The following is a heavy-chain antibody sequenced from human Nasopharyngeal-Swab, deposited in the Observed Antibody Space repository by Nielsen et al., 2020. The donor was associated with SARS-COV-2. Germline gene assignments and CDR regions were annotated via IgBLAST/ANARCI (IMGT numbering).Heavy chain of an antibody. D-gene: IGHD4-17*01. CDR2: INHSGST. Sequence: SETLSLTCAVYGGSFSGYYWSWIRQPPGKGLEWIGEINHSGSTNHNPSLKSRVTISVDTSKNQFSLKLSSVTAADTAVYYCARGHDYGDYATYDYWGQGTLVTVSS. J-gene: IGHJ4*02. CDR3: ARGHDYGDYATYDY. CDR1: GGSFSGYY. V-gene: IGHV4-34*01.